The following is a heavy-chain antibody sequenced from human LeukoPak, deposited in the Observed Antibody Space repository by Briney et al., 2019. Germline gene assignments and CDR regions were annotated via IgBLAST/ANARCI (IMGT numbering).Heavy chain of an antibody. CDR1: GFTFSSYN. CDR3: ARDWGYDYGDYEGY. D-gene: IGHD4-17*01. J-gene: IGHJ4*02. Sequence: GGSLRLSCAASGFTFSSYNMNWVRQAPGKGLEWVSSISSSSSYINYADSVKGRFTISRDNAKNSLYLQMNSLRAEDTAVYYCARDWGYDYGDYEGYWGQGTLVTVSS. CDR2: ISSSSSYI. V-gene: IGHV3-21*01.